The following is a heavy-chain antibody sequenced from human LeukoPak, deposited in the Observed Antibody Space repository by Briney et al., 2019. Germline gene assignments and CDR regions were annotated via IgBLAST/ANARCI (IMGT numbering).Heavy chain of an antibody. J-gene: IGHJ4*02. CDR1: GFTFSNYA. CDR3: AKRLSFGVAIGDFDY. D-gene: IGHD3-3*01. CDR2: ISGSGDST. V-gene: IGHV3-23*01. Sequence: GGSLRLSCAASGFTFSNYAMSWVRQAPGKGLEWVSAISGSGDSTYYADSVKGRFTISRDSSMETLYLQMNSLRAEDTATYFCAKRLSFGVAIGDFDYWGQGTLVTVSS.